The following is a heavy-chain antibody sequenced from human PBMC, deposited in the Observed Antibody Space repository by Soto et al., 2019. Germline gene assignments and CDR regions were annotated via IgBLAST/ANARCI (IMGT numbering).Heavy chain of an antibody. V-gene: IGHV1-58*02. CDR2: IVVGSGNT. Sequence: SVKVSCKASGFTFTSSAMQWVRQARGQRLEWIGGIVVGSGNTNYAQKFQERVTITRDMSTSTAYMELSSLRSEDTAVYDCARVWASGSYPKFYYFDYWGKGTLLTVS. J-gene: IGHJ4*02. D-gene: IGHD1-26*01. CDR3: ARVWASGSYPKFYYFDY. CDR1: GFTFTSSA.